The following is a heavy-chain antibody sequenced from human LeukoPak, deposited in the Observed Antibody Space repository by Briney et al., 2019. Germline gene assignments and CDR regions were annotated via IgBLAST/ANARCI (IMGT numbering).Heavy chain of an antibody. Sequence: PGGSLRLSCAASGFTFISYAMSWVRLAPGKGLEWVSTISGSGGIKYYADSVKGRFTISRDNSKNTLYLQMNSLRAEDTAIYYCAKIATAGYYYYSMDVWGKGTTVTVSS. J-gene: IGHJ6*03. D-gene: IGHD6-13*01. V-gene: IGHV3-23*01. CDR3: AKIATAGYYYYSMDV. CDR1: GFTFISYA. CDR2: ISGSGGIK.